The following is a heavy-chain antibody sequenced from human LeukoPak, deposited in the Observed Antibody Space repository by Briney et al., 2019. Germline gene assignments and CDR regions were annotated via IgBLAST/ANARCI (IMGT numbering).Heavy chain of an antibody. J-gene: IGHJ4*02. CDR1: GFTFSSYS. CDR3: AKAVTMIVVPIVDY. V-gene: IGHV3-21*04. Sequence: GGSLRLSCAASGFTFSSYSMNWVRQAPGKGLEWVSSISSSSSYIYYADSVKGRFTISRDNAKNSLYLQMNSLRAEDTAVYYCAKAVTMIVVPIVDYWGQGTLVTVSS. D-gene: IGHD3-22*01. CDR2: ISSSSSYI.